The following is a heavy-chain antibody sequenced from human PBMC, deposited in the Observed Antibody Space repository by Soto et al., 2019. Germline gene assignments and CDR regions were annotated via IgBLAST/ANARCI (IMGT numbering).Heavy chain of an antibody. Sequence: QITLKESGPTLVKPTQTLTLTCTFSGFSLSTSGVGVGWIRQPPGKALEWLVVIYWDDSKTYSPSLKSRLTXXKXXSRDQVVLTMTNMDPVDTATYYCAHKGSGSRAIDYWGQGALVTVSS. CDR1: GFSLSTSGVG. J-gene: IGHJ4*02. CDR3: AHKGSGSRAIDY. V-gene: IGHV2-5*02. D-gene: IGHD3-10*01. CDR2: IYWDDSK.